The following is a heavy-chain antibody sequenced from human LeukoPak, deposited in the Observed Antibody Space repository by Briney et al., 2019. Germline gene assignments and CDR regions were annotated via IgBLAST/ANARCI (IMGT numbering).Heavy chain of an antibody. CDR2: ISWNSGSI. CDR3: AKDIAYDSRGYYSD. V-gene: IGHV3-9*01. Sequence: GGSLRLSCAASGFTFDDYAMHWVRQAPGKGLEWVSGISWNSGSIGYADSVKGRFTISRDNAKNSLYLQMNSLRAEDTALYYCAKDIAYDSRGYYSDWGQGTLVTVSS. D-gene: IGHD3-22*01. CDR1: GFTFDDYA. J-gene: IGHJ4*02.